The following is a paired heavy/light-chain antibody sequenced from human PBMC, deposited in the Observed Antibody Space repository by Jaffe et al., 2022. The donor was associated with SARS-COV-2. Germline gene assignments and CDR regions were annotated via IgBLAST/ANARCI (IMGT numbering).Light chain of an antibody. CDR2: AAS. Sequence: DIQMTQSPSSLSASVGDRVTITCRASQSISSYLNWYQQKPGKAPKLLIYAASSLQSGVPSRFSGSGSGTDFTLTISSLQPEDFATYYCQQSYSTPGFTFGPGTKVDIK. CDR3: QQSYSTPGFT. CDR1: QSISSY. J-gene: IGKJ3*01. V-gene: IGKV1-39*01.
Heavy chain of an antibody. CDR1: GFTFSSYS. Sequence: EVQLVESGGGLVKPGGSLRLSCAASGFTFSSYSMNWVRQAPGKGLEWVSSISSSSSYIYYADSVKGRFTISRDNAKNSLYLQMNSLRAEDTAVYYCARVSPPNHYDYVWGSYRYTTGDAFDIWGQGTMVTVSS. J-gene: IGHJ3*02. V-gene: IGHV3-21*01. D-gene: IGHD3-16*02. CDR3: ARVSPPNHYDYVWGSYRYTTGDAFDI. CDR2: ISSSSSYI.